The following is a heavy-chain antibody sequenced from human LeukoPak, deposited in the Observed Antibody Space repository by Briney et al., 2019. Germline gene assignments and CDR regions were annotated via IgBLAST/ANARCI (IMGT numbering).Heavy chain of an antibody. CDR1: GYTFTSYY. CDR2: INPSGGST. Sequence: ASVKVSCKASGYTFTSYYMHWVRQAPGQGLEWMGIINPSGGSTSYAQKFQGRVTMTRDMSTSTAYMELSSLRSEDTAVYYCARGSGYYPSTYYYYYYYMDVWGKGTTVTVSS. J-gene: IGHJ6*03. CDR3: ARGSGYYPSTYYYYYYYMDV. D-gene: IGHD3-3*01. V-gene: IGHV1-46*01.